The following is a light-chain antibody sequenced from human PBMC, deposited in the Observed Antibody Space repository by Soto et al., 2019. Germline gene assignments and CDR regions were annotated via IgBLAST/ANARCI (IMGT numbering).Light chain of an antibody. CDR2: AAS. CDR1: QGISSY. V-gene: IGKV1-9*01. CDR3: QQLNSYPRWT. J-gene: IGKJ1*01. Sequence: DIQLTQSPSFLSASVGDRVTITCRASQGISSYLAWYQQKPGKAPKLLIYAASTLQSGVPSRFSGSESGTEFTLTISSLQPEDFATYYCQQLNSYPRWTFGQGTKVEIK.